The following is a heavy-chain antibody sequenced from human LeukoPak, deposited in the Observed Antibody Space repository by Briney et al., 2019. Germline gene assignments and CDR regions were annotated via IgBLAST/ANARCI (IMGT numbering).Heavy chain of an antibody. CDR1: GGSIRNYY. V-gene: IGHV4-59*01. J-gene: IGHJ4*02. Sequence: SETLSLTCTVSGGSIRNYYWSWIRQPPGKGLEWIGNVFYTGSTSYNSSLKSRLTILVDTSKKQFSLKLRSVTAADTAIYYCARGDHYDSSGRNPNFDYWGQGALVTVSS. D-gene: IGHD3-22*01. CDR2: VFYTGST. CDR3: ARGDHYDSSGRNPNFDY.